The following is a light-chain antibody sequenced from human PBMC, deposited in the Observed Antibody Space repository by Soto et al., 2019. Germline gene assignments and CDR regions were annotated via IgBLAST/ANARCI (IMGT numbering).Light chain of an antibody. CDR2: GGS. CDR3: QQYYSSRT. V-gene: IGKV3-20*01. CDR1: QSVGSRW. J-gene: IGKJ1*01. Sequence: EIVLTQSPGTVSLSPGERATLSCRASQSVGSRWLAWYQQKPGQAPRALIYGGSNRATGIPDRFSGSGSGTDFTLTISRLEPEDFAVYSCQQYYSSRTFGQGTKVEMK.